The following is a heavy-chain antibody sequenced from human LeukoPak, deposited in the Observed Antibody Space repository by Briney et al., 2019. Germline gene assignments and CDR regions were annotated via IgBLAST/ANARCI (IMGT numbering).Heavy chain of an antibody. CDR2: IIPIFGTA. J-gene: IGHJ5*02. CDR3: ARDSPFNWFDP. CDR1: RGTFSRYA. Sequence: AVKVSCKASRGTFSRYAISWVRQAPGQGREGMGGIIPIFGTANYAQKFQGRVTITADKSTSTAYMELSSLRSEDTAVYYCARDSPFNWFDPWGQGTLVTVSS. V-gene: IGHV1-69*06.